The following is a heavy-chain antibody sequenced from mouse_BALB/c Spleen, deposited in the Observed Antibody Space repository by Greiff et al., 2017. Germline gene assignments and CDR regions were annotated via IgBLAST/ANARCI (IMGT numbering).Heavy chain of an antibody. CDR1: GFTFSDYY. Sequence: EVKLVESGGGLVKPGGSLKLSCAASGFTFSDYYMYWVRQTPEKRLEWVATISDGGSYTYYPDSVKGRFTISRDNAKNNLYLQMSSLKSEDTAMYYCARAFFAYWGQGTLVTVSA. J-gene: IGHJ3*01. CDR3: ARAFFAY. V-gene: IGHV5-4*02. CDR2: ISDGGSYT.